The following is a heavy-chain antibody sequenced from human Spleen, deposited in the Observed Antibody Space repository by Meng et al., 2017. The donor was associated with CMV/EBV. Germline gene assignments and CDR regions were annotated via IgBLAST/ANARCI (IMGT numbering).Heavy chain of an antibody. CDR2: ISGNGGST. CDR1: GFTCSSYA. V-gene: IGHV3-23*01. J-gene: IGHJ4*02. CDR3: ARDCSSTNCPFDY. Sequence: ASGFTCSSYAMSWVRQAPGKGLEWVSDISGNGGSTYYADSVKGRFTISRDNSKNTLYLQMNSLRAEDTAVYYCARDCSSTNCPFDYWGQGTLVTVSS. D-gene: IGHD2-2*01.